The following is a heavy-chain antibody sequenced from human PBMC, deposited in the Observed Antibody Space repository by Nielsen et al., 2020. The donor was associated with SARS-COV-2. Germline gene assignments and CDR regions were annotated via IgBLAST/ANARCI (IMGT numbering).Heavy chain of an antibody. CDR3: ARLGDVVATITLDY. D-gene: IGHD5-12*01. Sequence: GGSLRLSCAASGFTFSSYAMHWVRQAPGKGLEWVAVISYDGSNKYYADSVKGRFTISRDNAKNSLYLQMNSLRAEDTAIYYCARLGDVVATITLDYWGQGTLVTVSS. CDR1: GFTFSSYA. V-gene: IGHV3-30*04. J-gene: IGHJ4*02. CDR2: ISYDGSNK.